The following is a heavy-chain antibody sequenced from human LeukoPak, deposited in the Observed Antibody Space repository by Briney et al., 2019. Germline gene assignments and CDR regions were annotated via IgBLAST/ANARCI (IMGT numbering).Heavy chain of an antibody. D-gene: IGHD1-1*01. CDR1: GGSFSGYY. V-gene: IGHV4-34*01. CDR3: ARASNSYWFFDL. CDR2: INHSGST. Sequence: SETLSLTCAVYGGSFSGYYWSWIRQPPGKGLEWIGEINHSGSTNYNPSLKSRVTISVDTSKNQFSLRLSSVTAADTAVYYCARASNSYWFFDLWGRGTLVTVSS. J-gene: IGHJ2*01.